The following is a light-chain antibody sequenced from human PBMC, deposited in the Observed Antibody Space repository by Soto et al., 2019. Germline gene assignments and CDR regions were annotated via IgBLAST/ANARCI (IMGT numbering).Light chain of an antibody. CDR3: QQSYSSPRT. CDR1: QSISTF. V-gene: IGKV1-39*01. Sequence: DIQMTQSPSSLSASVGDRVTITCRASQSISTFLNWYQQKPGKAPKLLIYGASSLQSGVPSRFSGSGSGTDFTLTISSLQPEDFATYYCQQSYSSPRTFGQGTKLEIK. J-gene: IGKJ2*01. CDR2: GAS.